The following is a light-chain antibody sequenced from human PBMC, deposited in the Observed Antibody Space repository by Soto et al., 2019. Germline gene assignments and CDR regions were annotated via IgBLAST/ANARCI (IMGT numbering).Light chain of an antibody. CDR2: DAS. CDR3: QQRSNWPPIT. Sequence: EIVLTQSPATLSLSPGERATLSCRASQSISSYFAWYQQKPGQAPRLLIYDASNRATGIPARFSGSGSGTDFTLTISSLEPEDCAVYYCQQRSNWPPITFGQGIRLEIK. J-gene: IGKJ5*01. V-gene: IGKV3-11*01. CDR1: QSISSY.